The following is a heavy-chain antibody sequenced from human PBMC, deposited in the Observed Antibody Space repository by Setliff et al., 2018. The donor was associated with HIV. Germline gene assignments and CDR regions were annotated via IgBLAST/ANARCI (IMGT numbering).Heavy chain of an antibody. CDR2: IYSSGST. J-gene: IGHJ4*02. CDR1: GGSISSYY. Sequence: SETLSLTCTVSGGSISSYYWSWIRQPAGKGLEWIGRIYSSGSTNYNPSLKSRVTMSVDTSKNQISLKLSSVTAADTAMYYCAGGRYFRDISDSRFDFWGQGKLVTVSS. V-gene: IGHV4-4*07. CDR3: AGGRYFRDISDSRFDF. D-gene: IGHD2-21*02.